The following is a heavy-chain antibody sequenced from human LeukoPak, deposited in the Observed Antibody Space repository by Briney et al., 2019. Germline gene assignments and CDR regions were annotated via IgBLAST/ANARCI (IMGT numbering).Heavy chain of an antibody. J-gene: IGHJ5*02. CDR2: INHSGST. CDR1: GGSFSGYY. D-gene: IGHD3-3*01. CDR3: ARGRAYYDFWSGYYNWFDP. V-gene: IGHV4-34*01. Sequence: SETLSLTCAVYGGSFSGYYWSWIRQPPGKGLEWIGEINHSGSTNYNPSLKSRVTISVDTSKNQFSLKLSSVAAADTAVYYCARGRAYYDFWSGYYNWFDPWGQGTLVTVSS.